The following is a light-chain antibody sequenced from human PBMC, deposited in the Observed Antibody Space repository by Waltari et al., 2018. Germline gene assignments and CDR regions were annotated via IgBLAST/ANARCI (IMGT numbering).Light chain of an antibody. CDR2: WAS. CDR1: QSVYYNSNNKHY. CDR3: QQYYTAPYS. V-gene: IGKV4-1*01. J-gene: IGKJ2*03. Sequence: DIVMTQSPDSLAVSLAESATITCRASQSVYYNSNNKHYLTWYQQKVGQPPKLLIYWASSRESGVPDRFSGSVSGTDFTLSISSLQAEDVAVYYCQQYYTAPYSFGQGTKLEIK.